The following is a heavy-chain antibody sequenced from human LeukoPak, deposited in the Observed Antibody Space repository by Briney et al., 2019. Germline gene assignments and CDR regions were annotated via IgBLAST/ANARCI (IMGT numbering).Heavy chain of an antibody. D-gene: IGHD3-22*01. CDR3: AKDRTTYCYDSSAPTWFDP. CDR2: ISSISTYK. CDR1: GFTFSSYS. Sequence: GGSLRLSCAASGFTFSSYSMNWVRQAPGKGLEWISSISSISTYKFYADSVKGRFTISRDNSKNTLYLQMNSLSAEDTAVYYFAKDRTTYCYDSSAPTWFDPWGQGTLVTVSS. V-gene: IGHV3-21*04. J-gene: IGHJ5*02.